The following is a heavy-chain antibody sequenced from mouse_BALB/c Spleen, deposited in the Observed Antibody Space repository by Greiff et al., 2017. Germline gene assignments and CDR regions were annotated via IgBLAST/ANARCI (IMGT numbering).Heavy chain of an antibody. V-gene: IGHV14-1*02. J-gene: IGHJ3*01. CDR3: ARSTMTSWFAY. CDR2: IDPENGNT. Sequence: EVQLQQSGAELVRPGALVKLSCKASGFTIKDYYMHWVKQRPEQGLEWIGWIDPENGNTIYDPKFQGKASITADTSSNTAYLQLSSLTSEDTAVYYCARSTMTSWFAYWGQGTLVTVSA. CDR1: GFTIKDYY. D-gene: IGHD2-4*01.